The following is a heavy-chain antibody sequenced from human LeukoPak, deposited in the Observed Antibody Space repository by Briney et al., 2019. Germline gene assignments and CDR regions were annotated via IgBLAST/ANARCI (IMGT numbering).Heavy chain of an antibody. CDR2: IKSDGRST. CDR1: GFTFSSYW. Sequence: PGGSLRLSCAASGFTFSSYWMHWVRQAPGKGLVWVSLIKSDGRSTSYADSVKGRFTISRDNAKNTVYLQMNSLRVVDTAVYYCTRDFKYSSDYWGQGTLVTVSS. V-gene: IGHV3-74*01. D-gene: IGHD6-6*01. CDR3: TRDFKYSSDY. J-gene: IGHJ4*02.